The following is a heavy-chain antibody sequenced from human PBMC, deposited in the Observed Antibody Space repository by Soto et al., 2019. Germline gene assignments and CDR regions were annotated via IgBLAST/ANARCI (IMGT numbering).Heavy chain of an antibody. CDR3: AKDSRGYSYGLLVYYYGMDV. CDR2: ISYDGSNK. D-gene: IGHD5-18*01. CDR1: GFTSSSYG. V-gene: IGHV3-30*18. Sequence: GGSLRLSCAASGFTSSSYGMHWVRQAPGKGLEWVAVISYDGSNKYYADSVKGRFTISRDNSKNTLYLQMNSLRAGDTAVYYCAKDSRGYSYGLLVYYYGMDVWGQGTTVTVSS. J-gene: IGHJ6*02.